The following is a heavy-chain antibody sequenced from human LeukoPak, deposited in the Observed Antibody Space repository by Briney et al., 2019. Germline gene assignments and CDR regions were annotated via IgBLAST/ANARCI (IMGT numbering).Heavy chain of an antibody. J-gene: IGHJ6*02. Sequence: GGSLRLSCAASGFTFSSYAMHWVRQAPGKGLEYVSAISSNGGSTYYANSVKGRFTISRVNSKNTLYLQMGSLRAEDMAVYYCARDSVTERYYYYYGMDVWGQGTTVTVSS. CDR2: ISSNGGST. CDR3: ARDSVTERYYYYYGMDV. CDR1: GFTFSSYA. D-gene: IGHD4-17*01. V-gene: IGHV3-64*01.